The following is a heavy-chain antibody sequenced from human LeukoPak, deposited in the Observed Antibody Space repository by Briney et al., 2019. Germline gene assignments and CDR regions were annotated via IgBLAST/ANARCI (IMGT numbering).Heavy chain of an antibody. CDR1: GFTFSNYE. V-gene: IGHV3-48*03. CDR2: ITTTGDRI. J-gene: IGHJ4*02. Sequence: GGSLRLSCEASGFTFSNYEMNWVRQAPGKGLEWISYITTTGDRIQYADSVKGRFTISRGNAKNSLYLEMNSLRAEDTAVYYCAKHDEYYDILTGYSYFDYWGQGTLVTVSS. D-gene: IGHD3-9*01. CDR3: AKHDEYYDILTGYSYFDY.